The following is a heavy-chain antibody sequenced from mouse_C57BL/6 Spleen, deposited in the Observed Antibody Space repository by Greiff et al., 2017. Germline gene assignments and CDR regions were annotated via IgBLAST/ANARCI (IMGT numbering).Heavy chain of an antibody. J-gene: IGHJ2*01. V-gene: IGHV1-59*01. D-gene: IGHD4-1*02. Sequence: QVQLQQPGAELVRPGTSVKLSCKASGYTFTSYWMHWVKQRPGQGLEWIGVIDPSESYTNYNQKFKGKATLTVDTSSSTAYMQLSSLTSEDSAVYYCATQLGREPDFDYWGQGTTLTVSS. CDR1: GYTFTSYW. CDR2: IDPSESYT. CDR3: ATQLGREPDFDY.